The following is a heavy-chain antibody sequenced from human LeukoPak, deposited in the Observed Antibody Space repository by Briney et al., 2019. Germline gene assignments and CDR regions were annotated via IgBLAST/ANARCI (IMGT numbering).Heavy chain of an antibody. CDR2: INTNTGNP. CDR1: GYTFTSYA. D-gene: IGHD2-15*01. J-gene: IGHJ5*02. CDR3: ARDRCSGGSCSSNWFDP. Sequence: ASVKVSFKASGYTFTSYAMNWVRQAPGQGLEWMGWINTNTGNPTYAQGFTGRFVFSLDTSVSTAYLQICSLKAEDTAVYYCARDRCSGGSCSSNWFDPWGQGTLVTVSS. V-gene: IGHV7-4-1*01.